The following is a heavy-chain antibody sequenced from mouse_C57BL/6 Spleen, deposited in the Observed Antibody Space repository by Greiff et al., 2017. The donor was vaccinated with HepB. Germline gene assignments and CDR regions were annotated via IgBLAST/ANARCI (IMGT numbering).Heavy chain of an antibody. V-gene: IGHV1-55*01. D-gene: IGHD4-1*01. Sequence: VQLQQSGAELVKPGASVKMSCKASGYTFTSYWITWVKQRPGQGLEWIGDIYPGSGSTNYNEKFKSKATLTVDTSSSTAYMQLSSLTSEDSAVYYCARRGTGSRYFDYWGQGTTLTVSS. CDR2: IYPGSGST. CDR1: GYTFTSYW. J-gene: IGHJ2*01. CDR3: ARRGTGSRYFDY.